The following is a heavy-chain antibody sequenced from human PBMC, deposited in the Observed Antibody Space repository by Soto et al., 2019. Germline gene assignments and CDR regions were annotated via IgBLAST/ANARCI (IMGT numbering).Heavy chain of an antibody. V-gene: IGHV1-2*02. CDR2: IDPKNGGT. J-gene: IGHJ4*02. CDR1: GYSISAYY. D-gene: IGHD3-10*01. CDR3: GRDDYGIFPY. Sequence: QVQLVQSGTEVKKPGASVKVSCQASGYSISAYYVHWVRQAPGQGLEWMGWIDPKNGGTVSAQKFQGRLTMTRDTSISTVYMDLSGLTSDDTALFYCGRDDYGIFPYWGQGSLVTVPS.